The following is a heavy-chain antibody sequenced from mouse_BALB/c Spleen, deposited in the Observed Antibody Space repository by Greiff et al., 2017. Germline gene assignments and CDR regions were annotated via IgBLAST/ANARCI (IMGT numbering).Heavy chain of an antibody. J-gene: IGHJ1*01. D-gene: IGHD1-1*01. V-gene: IGHV2-9*02. CDR1: GFSLTSYG. CDR3: ARDNYGSSYWYFDV. CDR2: IWAGGST. Sequence: VQGVESGPGLVAPSQSLSITCTVSGFSLTSYGVHWVRQPPGKGLEWLGVIWAGGSTNYNSALMSRLSISKDNSKSQVFLKMNSLQTDDTAMYYCARDNYGSSYWYFDVWGAGTTVTVSS.